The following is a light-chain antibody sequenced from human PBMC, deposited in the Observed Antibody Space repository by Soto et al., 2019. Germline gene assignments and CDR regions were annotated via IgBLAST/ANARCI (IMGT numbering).Light chain of an antibody. V-gene: IGKV1-6*01. CDR2: SAS. CDR3: LQDDAYPLT. Sequence: AIQMTQSPSSLSASVGDRVTITCRASQGIRNDLGWYQQKPGKAPKLLIYSASTLHSGVPSRFSGSGSGTEFTLTISSLQPEDCATYYCLQDDAYPLTFGGGTKVEIK. CDR1: QGIRND. J-gene: IGKJ4*01.